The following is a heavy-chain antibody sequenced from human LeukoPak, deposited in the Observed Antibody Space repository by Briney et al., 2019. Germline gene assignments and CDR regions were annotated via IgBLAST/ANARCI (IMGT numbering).Heavy chain of an antibody. V-gene: IGHV4-4*09. CDR3: ARKAPKKGWFDP. Sequence: SETLSLTCTVSGGSNNSYYWSWIRQPPGKGLEWIGYTHPSGNTNYSPSLKSRVAISIDMSRNQFSLKLSSVTAADTAVYYCARKAPKKGWFDPWGQGTLVTVSS. J-gene: IGHJ5*02. CDR1: GGSNNSYY. CDR2: THPSGNT.